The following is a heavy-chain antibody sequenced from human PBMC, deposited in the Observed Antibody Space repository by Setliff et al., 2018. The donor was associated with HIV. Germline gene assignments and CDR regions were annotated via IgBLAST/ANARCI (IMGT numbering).Heavy chain of an antibody. V-gene: IGHV3-30*02. D-gene: IGHD3-16*01. Sequence: GGSLRLSCAASGFTFSSHGMHWLRQAPGKGLEWVTFIRYDGSDIHYADSVKGRFTISRDNSKNTLYLQMNSLRVEDAAVYYCAKDLGLREGSSPFDNWGQGTLVTVSS. CDR1: GFTFSSHG. J-gene: IGHJ4*02. CDR3: AKDLGLREGSSPFDN. CDR2: IRYDGSDI.